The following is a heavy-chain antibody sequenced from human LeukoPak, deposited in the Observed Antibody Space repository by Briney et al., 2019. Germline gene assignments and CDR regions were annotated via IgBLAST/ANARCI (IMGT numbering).Heavy chain of an antibody. J-gene: IGHJ4*02. CDR1: GFTFSSYA. D-gene: IGHD3-10*01. V-gene: IGHV3-23*01. CDR2: ISGSGGST. Sequence: SGGSLRLSCAASGFTFSSYAMSWVRQAPGKGLEWVSAISGSGGSTYYADSVKGRFTISRDNSKNTLYLQMNSLRAEDTAVYYCAKRPSYGSGSYYFDYWGQGTLVTVSS. CDR3: AKRPSYGSGSYYFDY.